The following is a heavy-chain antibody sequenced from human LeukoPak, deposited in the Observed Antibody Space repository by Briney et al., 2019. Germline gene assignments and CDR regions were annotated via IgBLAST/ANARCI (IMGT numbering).Heavy chain of an antibody. CDR3: GRDSFETDIDY. Sequence: GGSLRLSCAASGFTFSTYWMSWVRQAPGKGLEWVANIKEDGSETYYVDSLRGRFTISRDKLKNSLYLQINSLRAEDTAVYYCGRDSFETDIDYWGQGTLVTVSS. V-gene: IGHV3-7*01. CDR2: IKEDGSET. CDR1: GFTFSTYW. J-gene: IGHJ4*02. D-gene: IGHD1-14*01.